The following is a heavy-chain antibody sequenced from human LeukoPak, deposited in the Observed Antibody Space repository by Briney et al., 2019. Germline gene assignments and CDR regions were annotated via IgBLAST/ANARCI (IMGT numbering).Heavy chain of an antibody. D-gene: IGHD2-15*01. V-gene: IGHV4-34*01. CDR1: RGSFSGYY. CDR3: ARGGRIVVVVAARRYNWFDP. CDR2: INHSGST. Sequence: PSETLSLTCAVYRGSFSGYYWSWIRQPPGKGLEWIGEINHSGSTNYNPSLKSRVTISVDTSKNQFSLKLSSVTAADTAVYYCARGGRIVVVVAARRYNWFDPWGQGTLVTVSS. J-gene: IGHJ5*02.